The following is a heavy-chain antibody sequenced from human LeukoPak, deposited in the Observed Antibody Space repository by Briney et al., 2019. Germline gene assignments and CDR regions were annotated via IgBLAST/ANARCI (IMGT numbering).Heavy chain of an antibody. CDR3: AREIVGATIYYYMDV. Sequence: GGSLRLSCAASGFTFSSYSMNWVRQAPGKGLEWVSYISSSSSTIYYADSVKGRFTISRDNAKNSLYLQMNSLRAEDTAVYYCAREIVGATIYYYMDVWGKGTTVTVSS. J-gene: IGHJ6*03. V-gene: IGHV3-48*01. D-gene: IGHD1-26*01. CDR1: GFTFSSYS. CDR2: ISSSSSTI.